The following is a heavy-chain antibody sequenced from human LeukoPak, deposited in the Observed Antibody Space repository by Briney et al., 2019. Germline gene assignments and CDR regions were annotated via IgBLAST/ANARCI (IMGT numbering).Heavy chain of an antibody. Sequence: GGSLRLSCAASGFTFSSYAMSWVRQAPGKGLEWVSSISSSSSYIYYADSVKGRFTISRDNAKNSLYLQMNSLRAEDTAVYYCARDRPQGAVSCAPDVWGKGTTVTVSS. D-gene: IGHD1-26*01. V-gene: IGHV3-21*01. CDR2: ISSSSSYI. CDR3: ARDRPQGAVSCAPDV. CDR1: GFTFSSYA. J-gene: IGHJ6*04.